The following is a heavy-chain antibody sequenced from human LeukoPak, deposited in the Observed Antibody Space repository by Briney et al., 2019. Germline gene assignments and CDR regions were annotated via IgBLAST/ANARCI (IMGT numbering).Heavy chain of an antibody. D-gene: IGHD2-2*01. Sequence: ASVKVSCKASGYTFTSYAMNWVRQAPGQGLEWMGWINTNTGNPTYAQGFTGRFVFSLDTSVSTAYLQISSLKAEDTAVYYCARDPRGYQLPTRLGYYYYMDVWGKGTTVTVSS. J-gene: IGHJ6*03. CDR3: ARDPRGYQLPTRLGYYYYMDV. CDR1: GYTFTSYA. V-gene: IGHV7-4-1*02. CDR2: INTNTGNP.